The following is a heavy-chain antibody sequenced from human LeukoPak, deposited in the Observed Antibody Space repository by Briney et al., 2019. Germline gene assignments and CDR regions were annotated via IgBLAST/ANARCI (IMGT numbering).Heavy chain of an antibody. D-gene: IGHD4-23*01. V-gene: IGHV4-61*02. CDR1: GGSISSGSYY. J-gene: IGHJ3*02. Sequence: SQTLSLTCTVSGGSISSGSYYWSWIRQPAGKGLEWIGRIYTSGSTNYNPSLKSRVTISVDTSKNQFSLKLSSVTAADTAVYYCARDRVTFDAFVIWGQGTMVTVSS. CDR3: ARDRVTFDAFVI. CDR2: IYTSGST.